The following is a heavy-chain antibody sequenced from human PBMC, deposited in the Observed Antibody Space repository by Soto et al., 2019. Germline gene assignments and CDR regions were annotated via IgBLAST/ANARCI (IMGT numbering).Heavy chain of an antibody. CDR3: ARPPGYVTDWYYFDT. D-gene: IGHD3-9*01. CDR2: LSPTTGGT. J-gene: IGHJ4*02. CDR1: GNNLTSFY. Sequence: GASVKVSCKTSGNNLTSFYIHWVRQAPGQGLEWVGRLSPTTGGTNYAQHFQGRVTVTWDMSTFTAYMELSSLIYEDTAVYYCARPPGYVTDWYYFDTWGQGTQVTVSS. V-gene: IGHV1-2*02.